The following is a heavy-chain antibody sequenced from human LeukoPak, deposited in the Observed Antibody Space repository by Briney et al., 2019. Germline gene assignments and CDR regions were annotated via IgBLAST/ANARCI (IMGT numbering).Heavy chain of an antibody. CDR2: INPNSGGT. CDR1: RYTFTGYY. D-gene: IGHD1-1*01. Sequence: ASVKVSCKASRYTFTGYYMHWVRQAPGQGLEWMGWINPNSGGTNYAQKFQGRVTMTRDTSISTAYMELSRLRSDDTAVYYCARVGPKTGTLYYYYYYMDVWGKGTTVTVSS. V-gene: IGHV1-2*02. J-gene: IGHJ6*03. CDR3: ARVGPKTGTLYYYYYYMDV.